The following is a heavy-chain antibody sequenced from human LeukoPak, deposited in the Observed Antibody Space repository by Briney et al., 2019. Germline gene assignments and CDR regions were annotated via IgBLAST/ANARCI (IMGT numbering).Heavy chain of an antibody. CDR3: AKVGYSYAYFDY. CDR1: GFTFSSYG. V-gene: IGHV3-30*02. D-gene: IGHD5-18*01. CDR2: IRYDGSNK. J-gene: IGHJ4*02. Sequence: GGSLRLSCAASGFTFSSYGMHWVRQAPGKGLEWVAFIRYDGSNKYYADSVKGRFTISRDNSKNTLYLQMNSLRAEDTAVYYCAKVGYSYAYFDYWGQGTLVTVSS.